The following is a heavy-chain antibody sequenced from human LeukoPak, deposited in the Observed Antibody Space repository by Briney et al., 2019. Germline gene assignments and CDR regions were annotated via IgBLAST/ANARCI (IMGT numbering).Heavy chain of an antibody. D-gene: IGHD2-2*01. CDR2: INSSSSYK. CDR3: ARDTGSTSFELLDY. V-gene: IGHV3-21*01. Sequence: PGGSLRLSCAASGFTFSSYAMHWVRQAPGKGLEWVSSINSSSSYKYYADSVKGRFTISRDNAKNSLYLQMNSLRAEDTAVYYCARDTGSTSFELLDYWGQGALVSVSS. J-gene: IGHJ4*02. CDR1: GFTFSSYA.